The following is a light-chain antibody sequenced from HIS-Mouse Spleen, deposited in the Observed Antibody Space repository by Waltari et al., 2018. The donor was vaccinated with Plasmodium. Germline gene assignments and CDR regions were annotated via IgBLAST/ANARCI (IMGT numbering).Light chain of an antibody. CDR3: CSYAGSSTWV. V-gene: IGLV2-23*01. CDR2: EGS. J-gene: IGLJ3*02. Sequence: QSALTQPASVSGSPGQSLTISCTGTSSDVGSYNLVSWYQQHPGKAPKLMIYEGSKRPSGVSNRFSGSKSGNTAPLTISGLQAEDEADYYCCSYAGSSTWVFGGGTKLTVL. CDR1: SSDVGSYNL.